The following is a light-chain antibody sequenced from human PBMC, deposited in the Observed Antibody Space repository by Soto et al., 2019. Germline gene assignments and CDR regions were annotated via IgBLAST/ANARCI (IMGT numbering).Light chain of an antibody. CDR3: QKNFSSPSIT. J-gene: IGKJ5*01. V-gene: IGKV1-33*01. CDR2: DAS. Sequence: DIQMTQFPSSVSASLGDRVTIXXQSSQDISNYLHWYQQKPGKATKLXXYDASNLETGVPSRFSGSGSGTDFTFTISSLQPEDFATYYCQKNFSSPSITFGQGTRLEIK. CDR1: QDISNY.